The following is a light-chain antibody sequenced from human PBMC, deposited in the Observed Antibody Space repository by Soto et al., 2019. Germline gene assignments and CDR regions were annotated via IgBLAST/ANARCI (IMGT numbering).Light chain of an antibody. CDR2: EVS. CDR1: SSDVGSYNY. V-gene: IGLV2-14*01. J-gene: IGLJ1*01. Sequence: QSALTQPASVSGSPGQSITTSCTGTSSDVGSYNYVSWYQQHPGKAPKLMIYEVSDRPSGISSRFSGSKSGNTASLTISGLQTEDEADYYCSSYTSSSTLFGRGTKGTVL. CDR3: SSYTSSSTL.